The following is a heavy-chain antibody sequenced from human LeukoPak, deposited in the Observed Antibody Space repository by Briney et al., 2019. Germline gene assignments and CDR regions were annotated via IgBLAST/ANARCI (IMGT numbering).Heavy chain of an antibody. CDR1: GFTFSSYG. CDR2: IRYDGSNK. D-gene: IGHD3-9*01. V-gene: IGHV3-30*02. J-gene: IGHJ3*02. Sequence: GGSLRLSCAASGFTFSSYGMHWVRQAPGKGLEWVAFIRYDGSNKYYADSVKGRFTISRDNSKNTLYLQMNSLRAEDTAVYYCAKIRYFDWLGAFDIWGQGTMVTVSS. CDR3: AKIRYFDWLGAFDI.